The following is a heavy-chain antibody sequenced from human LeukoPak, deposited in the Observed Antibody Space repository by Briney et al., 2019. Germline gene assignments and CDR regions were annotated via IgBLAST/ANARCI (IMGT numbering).Heavy chain of an antibody. CDR3: VREIAVTGTVSYDY. CDR1: GFTFSSYA. CDR2: ISYDGSNK. V-gene: IGHV3-30-3*01. D-gene: IGHD6-19*01. Sequence: GRSLRLSCAASGFTFSSYAMHWARQAPGKGLEWVAVISYDGSNKYYADSVKGRFTISRDNSKNTLYLQMNSLRAEDTALYYCVREIAVTGTVSYDYWGQGILVTVSS. J-gene: IGHJ4*02.